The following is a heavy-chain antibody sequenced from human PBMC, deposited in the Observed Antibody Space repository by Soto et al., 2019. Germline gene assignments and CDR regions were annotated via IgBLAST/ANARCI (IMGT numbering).Heavy chain of an antibody. V-gene: IGHV4-30-2*01. J-gene: IGHJ4*02. CDR1: GGSITSDYS. D-gene: IGHD2-21*01. Sequence: SETLSLTCAVSGGSITSDYSWSWIRQPPGKGLEWIGYIYHNEYTYYNPSLRSRVTISVDRSRNQFSLKLTSVTAADTAVYYCARVRTVAWGGFDFWGQGTLVTVSS. CDR3: ARVRTVAWGGFDF. CDR2: IYHNEYT.